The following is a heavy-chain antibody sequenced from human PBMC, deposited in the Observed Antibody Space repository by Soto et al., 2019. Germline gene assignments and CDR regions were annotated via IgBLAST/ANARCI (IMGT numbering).Heavy chain of an antibody. CDR2: ISSSGSII. V-gene: IGHV3-11*01. CDR3: AKDLDPRITFGGVIVNGFDY. CDR1: GFTFSDYY. J-gene: IGHJ4*02. D-gene: IGHD3-16*02. Sequence: GGSLRLSCAASGFTFSDYYMSWIRQAPGKGLEWVSYISSSGSIIYYADSVKGRFTISRDNAKNSLYLQMNSLRAEDTAVYYCAKDLDPRITFGGVIVNGFDYWGQGTLVTVSS.